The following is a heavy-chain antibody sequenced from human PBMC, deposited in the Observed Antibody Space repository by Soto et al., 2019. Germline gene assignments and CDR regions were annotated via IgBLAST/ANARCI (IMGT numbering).Heavy chain of an antibody. Sequence: ASVKVSCKASGYTFTSYGISWVRQAPGQGLEWMGWISGYNGDTNYAQKFQGRVTMTTDTSASTAYMELRSLRFDDTAVYYCASNYLYDYGSRKTNYYGMDGWAQGNTVTVSS. V-gene: IGHV1-18*01. CDR1: GYTFTSYG. J-gene: IGHJ6*02. CDR2: ISGYNGDT. D-gene: IGHD3-10*01. CDR3: ASNYLYDYGSRKTNYYGMDG.